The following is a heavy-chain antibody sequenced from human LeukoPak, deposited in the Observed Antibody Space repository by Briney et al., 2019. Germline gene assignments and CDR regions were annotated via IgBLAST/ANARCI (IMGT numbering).Heavy chain of an antibody. V-gene: IGHV1-46*01. CDR3: ARERAAVVNWFDP. CDR2: INPSGGST. D-gene: IGHD6-13*01. CDR1: GYTFTSYY. Sequence: ASVKVSCKASGYTFTSYYMHWVRQAPGQGLEWMGIINPSGGSTSYAQKFQGRVTMTRDMSTSTVYMELSSLRSEDAAVYYCARERAAVVNWFDPWGQGTLVTVSS. J-gene: IGHJ5*02.